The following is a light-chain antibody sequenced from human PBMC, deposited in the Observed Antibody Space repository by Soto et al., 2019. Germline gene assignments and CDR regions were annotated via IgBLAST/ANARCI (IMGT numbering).Light chain of an antibody. CDR2: GAS. CDR1: QSVNIN. V-gene: IGKV3D-15*01. Sequence: EIVMTQSPVTLSASPGERVTLSCRASQSVNINLAWYQQRHGQAPRVLIYGASNRASGIPDKFSGSGSGTDFTLAISSVESDDFALYFCQQYKDWPPLTFGGGTRVEIK. J-gene: IGKJ4*01. CDR3: QQYKDWPPLT.